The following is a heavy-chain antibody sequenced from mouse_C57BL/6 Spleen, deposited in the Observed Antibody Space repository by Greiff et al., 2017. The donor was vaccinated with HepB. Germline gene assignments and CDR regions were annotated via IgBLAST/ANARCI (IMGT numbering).Heavy chain of an antibody. V-gene: IGHV1-81*01. Sequence: QVQLQQSGAELARPGASVKLSCKASGYTFTSYGISWVKQRTGQGLEWIGEIYPRSGNTYYNEKFKGKATLTADKSSSTAYMELRSLTSEDSAVYFCARSLNWEEVYWYFDVWGTGTTVTVSS. J-gene: IGHJ1*03. CDR3: ARSLNWEEVYWYFDV. D-gene: IGHD4-1*01. CDR2: IYPRSGNT. CDR1: GYTFTSYG.